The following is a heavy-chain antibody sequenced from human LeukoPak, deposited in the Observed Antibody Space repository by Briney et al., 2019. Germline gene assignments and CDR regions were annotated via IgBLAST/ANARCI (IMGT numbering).Heavy chain of an antibody. V-gene: IGHV1-46*01. CDR2: INPRGTAT. D-gene: IGHD3-10*01. Sequence: GASVKVSCKASGYSFTSHYMHWVRQAPGQGLEWMGLINPRGTATRYAESFQGRLTLTRDLSTSTDYMELSRLRSDDTAVYYCARGRLGTWFGELKAWGQGTLVTVSS. CDR1: GYSFTSHY. J-gene: IGHJ5*02. CDR3: ARGRLGTWFGELKA.